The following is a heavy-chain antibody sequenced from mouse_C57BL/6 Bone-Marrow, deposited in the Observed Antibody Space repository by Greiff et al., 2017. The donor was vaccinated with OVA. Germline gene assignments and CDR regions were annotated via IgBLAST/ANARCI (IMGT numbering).Heavy chain of an antibody. CDR2: ISDGGSYT. CDR1: GFTFSSYA. D-gene: IGHD2-2*01. Sequence: EVKVVESGGGLVKPGGSLKLSCAASGFTFSSYAMSWVRQTPEKRLEWVATISDGGSYTYYPDNVKGRFTISRDNAKNNLYLQMSHLKSEDTAMYYCARDRRLPLYYFDYWGQGTTLTVSS. V-gene: IGHV5-4*01. J-gene: IGHJ2*01. CDR3: ARDRRLPLYYFDY.